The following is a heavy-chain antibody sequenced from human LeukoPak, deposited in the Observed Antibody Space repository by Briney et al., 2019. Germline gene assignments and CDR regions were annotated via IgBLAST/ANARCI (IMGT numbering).Heavy chain of an antibody. CDR2: ISGSGAST. Sequence: GGSLRLSCAASGFTFSSYAMSWVRQAPGKGLEWVSAISGSGASTYYADSVKGRFTISRDNSKNTLYLQMNSLRAEDTAVYYCAKDSGRYGGNSVLFDYWGQGTLVTVSS. CDR1: GFTFSSYA. CDR3: AKDSGRYGGNSVLFDY. J-gene: IGHJ4*02. D-gene: IGHD4-23*01. V-gene: IGHV3-23*01.